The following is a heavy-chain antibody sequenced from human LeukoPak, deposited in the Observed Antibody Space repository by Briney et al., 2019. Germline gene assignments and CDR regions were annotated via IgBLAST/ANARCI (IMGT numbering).Heavy chain of an antibody. CDR2: IKPDGSVG. D-gene: IGHD6-13*01. V-gene: IGHV3-7*01. CDR1: GFTFRSYW. Sequence: GGSLRLSCAASGFTFRSYWMTGVRQAPGKALEWVANIKPDGSVGYYVDSVRGRFLISRDNAGNSLYLQMNSLRVEDTAVYYCTQNLVAAAGDHWGQGTLLIVSS. CDR3: TQNLVAAAGDH. J-gene: IGHJ4*02.